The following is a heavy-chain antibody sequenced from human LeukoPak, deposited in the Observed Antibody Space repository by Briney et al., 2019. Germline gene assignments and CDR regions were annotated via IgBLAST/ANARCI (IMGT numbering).Heavy chain of an antibody. CDR1: GFTLRSYT. CDR3: ARDTGKLIVVPDAFDI. V-gene: IGHV3-21*01. D-gene: IGHD3-22*01. J-gene: IGHJ3*02. CDR2: IGISSNKI. Sequence: GGSLRLSCAASGFTLRSYTMNWVRQAPGKGLEWVSSIGISSNKIYYADSVKGRFIISRDNAKNSVYLQMNSLRAEDTAVYYCARDTGKLIVVPDAFDIWGQGTMVTVSS.